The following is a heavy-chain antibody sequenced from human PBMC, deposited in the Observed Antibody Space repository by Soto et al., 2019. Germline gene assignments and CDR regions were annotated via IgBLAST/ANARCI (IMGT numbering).Heavy chain of an antibody. CDR1: GFTFTRYD. CDR3: ARAYYDSSGYPVGGMDV. Sequence: GGSLRLSCAASGFTFTRYDMHWVRLTAGKGLEWVSSIGTADDTYYVDSVKGRFTMSREDDKNSVYLQMNSLGAGDTAVYYCARAYYDSSGYPVGGMDVWGQGTMVTVSP. J-gene: IGHJ6*01. CDR2: IGTADDT. D-gene: IGHD3-22*01. V-gene: IGHV3-13*01.